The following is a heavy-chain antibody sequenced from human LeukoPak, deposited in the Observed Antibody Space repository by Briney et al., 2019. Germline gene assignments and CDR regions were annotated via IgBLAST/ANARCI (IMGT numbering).Heavy chain of an antibody. CDR2: IIPILGMA. V-gene: IGHV1-69*04. CDR3: ARDRSTWRVTFGGVRGTNYFDY. D-gene: IGHD3-16*01. CDR1: GGTFSSYT. Sequence: ASVKVSCKASGGTFSSYTISWVRQAPGQGLEWMGRIIPILGMANYAQKLQGRVTITADKSTSTAYMELSSLRSENTAVYYCARDRSTWRVTFGGVRGTNYFDYWGQGTLVTVSS. J-gene: IGHJ4*02.